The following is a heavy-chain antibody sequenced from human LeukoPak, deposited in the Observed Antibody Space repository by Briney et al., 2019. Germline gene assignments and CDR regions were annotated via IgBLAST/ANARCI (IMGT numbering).Heavy chain of an antibody. D-gene: IGHD6-6*01. CDR2: ISSSSSTT. CDR3: AKEPYSSSWGFWFDP. J-gene: IGHJ5*02. V-gene: IGHV3-48*01. Sequence: GGSLRLSCAASGLTINSYSMNWVRQAPGKGLQWVSYISSSSSTTYYADSVKGRFTISRDNSKNTLYLQMNSLRAEDTAVYYCAKEPYSSSWGFWFDPWGQGTLVTVSS. CDR1: GLTINSYS.